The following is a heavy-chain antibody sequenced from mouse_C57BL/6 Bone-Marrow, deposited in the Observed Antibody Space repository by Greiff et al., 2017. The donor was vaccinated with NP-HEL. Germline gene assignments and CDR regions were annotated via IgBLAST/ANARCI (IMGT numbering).Heavy chain of an antibody. Sequence: QVQLKQPGAELVKPGASVKLSCKASGYTFTSYWMHWVKQRPGQGLEWIGMIHPNSGSTNYNEKFKSKATLTVDKSSSTAYMQLSSLTSEDSAVYYCARITVVAPFDYWGQGTTLTVSS. CDR3: ARITVVAPFDY. CDR2: IHPNSGST. V-gene: IGHV1-64*01. D-gene: IGHD1-1*01. J-gene: IGHJ2*01. CDR1: GYTFTSYW.